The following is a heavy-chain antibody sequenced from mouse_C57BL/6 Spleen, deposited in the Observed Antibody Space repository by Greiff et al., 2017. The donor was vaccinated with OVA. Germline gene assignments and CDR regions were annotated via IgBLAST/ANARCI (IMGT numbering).Heavy chain of an antibody. V-gene: IGHV14-4*01. D-gene: IGHD3-1*01. J-gene: IGHJ4*01. CDR1: GFNIKDDY. CDR2: IDPENGDT. Sequence: EVQRVESGAELVRPGASVKLSCTASGFNIKDDYMHWVKQRPEQGLEWIGWIDPENGDTEYASKFQGKATITADTSSNTAYLQLSSLTSEDTAVYYCTTGNSSGHYYAMDYWGQGTSVTVSS. CDR3: TTGNSSGHYYAMDY.